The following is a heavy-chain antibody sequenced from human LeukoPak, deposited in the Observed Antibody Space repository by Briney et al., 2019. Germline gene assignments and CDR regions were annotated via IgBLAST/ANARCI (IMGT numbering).Heavy chain of an antibody. D-gene: IGHD3-22*01. J-gene: IGHJ5*02. V-gene: IGHV4-61*02. CDR2: IYTSGST. Sequence: SETLSLTCTVSGGSINSGGYYWSWIRQPAGKGLEWIGRIYTSGSTNYNPSLKSRVTISVDTSKNQFSLKLSSVTAADTAVYYCARGRGNRPGIVVVINDLDPWGQGTLVTVSS. CDR1: GGSINSGGYY. CDR3: ARGRGNRPGIVVVINDLDP.